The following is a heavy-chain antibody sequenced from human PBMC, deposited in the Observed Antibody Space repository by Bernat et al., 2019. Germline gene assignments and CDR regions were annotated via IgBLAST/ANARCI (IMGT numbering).Heavy chain of an antibody. CDR3: ATPSTHYYGSGSYCGWFDP. CDR2: SIAIRGIA. Sequence: GAEGREGGGSGKVWWEACGGAWSSYTVSGVRQAPGRGVEWMGGSIAIRGIASYAEKFQGSVTIAADNSTSTAYREMSRLRSEDTAVDYCATPSTHYYGSGSYCGWFDPWAQGPLVTVSS. V-gene: IGHV1-69*02. J-gene: IGHJ5*02. D-gene: IGHD3-10*01. CDR1: GGAWSSYT.